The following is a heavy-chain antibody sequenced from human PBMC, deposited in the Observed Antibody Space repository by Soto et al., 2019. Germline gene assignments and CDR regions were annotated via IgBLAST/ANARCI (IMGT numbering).Heavy chain of an antibody. D-gene: IGHD2-15*01. CDR2: IYYSGST. CDR3: ARGSHCSGGSCYSDY. V-gene: IGHV4-31*03. Sequence: QVQLQESGPGLVKPSQTLSLTCTVSGGSISSGGYYWSWIRQHPGKGLEWIGYIYYSGSTYYNPSLKGRVTISVDTSKSQFSLKLSSVTAADTAVYYCARGSHCSGGSCYSDYWGQGTLVTVSS. CDR1: GGSISSGGYY. J-gene: IGHJ4*02.